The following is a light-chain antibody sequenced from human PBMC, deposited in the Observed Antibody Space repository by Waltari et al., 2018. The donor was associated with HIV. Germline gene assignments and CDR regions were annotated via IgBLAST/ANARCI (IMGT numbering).Light chain of an antibody. J-gene: IGKJ5*01. CDR1: QGIDSY. V-gene: IGKV1-9*01. CDR3: QQLKTYPAVT. CDR2: DAS. Sequence: DIQLTHSPSFLSASVGDRVTTTCRASQGIDSYLAWYQQKPGKAPKLLIYDASTLQSGVPSRFSGSGSGTEFTLTISSLQPEDFATYYCQQLKTYPAVTFGQGTGLEI.